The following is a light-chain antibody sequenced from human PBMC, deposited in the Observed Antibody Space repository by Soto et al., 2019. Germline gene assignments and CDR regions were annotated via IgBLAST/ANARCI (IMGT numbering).Light chain of an antibody. V-gene: IGKV3-11*01. CDR1: HNINEN. CDR2: DAS. Sequence: IVMTQSPATLSVSPGERATLSCRASHNINENLAWYQQKPGQAPRLLIYDASNRATGIPARFSGSGSGTDFTLTISSLEPEDFAVYYCQQRSNWPPTFGQGTKLEIK. J-gene: IGKJ2*01. CDR3: QQRSNWPPT.